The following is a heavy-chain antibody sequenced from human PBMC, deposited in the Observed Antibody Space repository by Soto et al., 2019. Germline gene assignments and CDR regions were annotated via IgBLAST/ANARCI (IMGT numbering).Heavy chain of an antibody. D-gene: IGHD3-22*01. V-gene: IGHV3-30*03. CDR3: ARWVGGSMFDTSGKYDS. J-gene: IGHJ5*01. Sequence: QVQLVESGGGVVQPGGSLRLTCAASGFTFSSSGMHWVRQAPGKGLEWVALIAYDGSKTYYGDSVRGRFTISRDNSENTLFLQMNSLRAEDTAVYYCARWVGGSMFDTSGKYDSWGQGTLVTVSS. CDR2: IAYDGSKT. CDR1: GFTFSSSG.